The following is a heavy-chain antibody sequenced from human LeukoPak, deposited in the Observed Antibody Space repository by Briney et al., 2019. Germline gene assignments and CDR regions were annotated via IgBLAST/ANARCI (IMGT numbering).Heavy chain of an antibody. CDR1: GYTFTGYY. D-gene: IGHD3-9*01. CDR2: INPNSGGT. CDR3: ARVKIHYDILTGVMAWNWFDP. J-gene: IGHJ5*02. Sequence: GASVKVSCKASGYTFTGYYMHWVRQAPGQGLEWMGWINPNSGGTNYAQKFQGRVTMTRDTSISTAYMELSRLRSDDTAVYYCARVKIHYDILTGVMAWNWFDPWGQGTLVTVSS. V-gene: IGHV1-2*02.